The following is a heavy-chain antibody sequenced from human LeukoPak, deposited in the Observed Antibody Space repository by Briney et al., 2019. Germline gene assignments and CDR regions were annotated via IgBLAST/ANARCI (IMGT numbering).Heavy chain of an antibody. CDR1: GYTLTELS. Sequence: ASVKVSCKVSGYTLTELSMHWVRQAPGKGLEWMGGFDPEDGETIYAQKFQGRVTMTEDTSTDTAYMELSSLRSEDMAVYYCATDGLLRGSYRPKVHYWGQGTLVTVSS. D-gene: IGHD1-26*01. V-gene: IGHV1-24*01. CDR3: ATDGLLRGSYRPKVHY. CDR2: FDPEDGET. J-gene: IGHJ4*02.